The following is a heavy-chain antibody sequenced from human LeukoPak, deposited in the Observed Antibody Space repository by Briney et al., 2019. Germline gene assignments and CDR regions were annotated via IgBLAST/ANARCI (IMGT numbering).Heavy chain of an antibody. CDR3: ARDGAAAIYYFYYMDV. CDR2: INPNSGVT. V-gene: IGHV1-2*02. J-gene: IGHJ6*03. Sequence: ASVKVSCKVSGYTLTELSMHWVRQAPGQGLEWMGWINPNSGVTNYVQKFQGRVTMTRDTSISTAYMELSSLRSDDTAVYYCARDGAAAIYYFYYMDVWGKGTTVTVSS. D-gene: IGHD6-25*01. CDR1: GYTLTELS.